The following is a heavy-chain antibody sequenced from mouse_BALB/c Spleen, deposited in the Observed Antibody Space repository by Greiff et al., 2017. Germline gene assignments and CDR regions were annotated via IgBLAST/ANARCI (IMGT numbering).Heavy chain of an antibody. D-gene: IGHD4-1*01. CDR3: VTGTYFDV. CDR1: GYTFTDYY. J-gene: IGHJ1*01. V-gene: IGHV1-84*02. Sequence: VQLQQSGPELVKPGASVKISCKASGYTFTDYYINWVKQKPGQGLEWIRWIYPGSGNTKYNEKFKGKATLTVDTSSSTAYMQLSSLTSEDTAVYFCVTGTYFDVWGAGTTVTVSS. CDR2: IYPGSGNT.